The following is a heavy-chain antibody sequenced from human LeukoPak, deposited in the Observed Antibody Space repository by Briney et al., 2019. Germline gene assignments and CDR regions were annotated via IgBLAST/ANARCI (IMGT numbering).Heavy chain of an antibody. CDR2: IYYSGST. CDR1: GGSISSSSYD. V-gene: IGHV4-39*01. CDR3: ARASLLYDAFDI. J-gene: IGHJ3*02. Sequence: SETLSLTCTVSGGSISSSSYDWGWIRQPPGKGLEWIGSIYYSGSTYYNPSLKSRVTISVHTSKNPFSLNLSSVTAADTAVYYCARASLLYDAFDIWGQGTMVTVPS.